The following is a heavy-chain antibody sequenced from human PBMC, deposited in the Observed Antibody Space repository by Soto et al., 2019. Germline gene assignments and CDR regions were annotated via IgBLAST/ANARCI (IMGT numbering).Heavy chain of an antibody. Sequence: QVQLVQSGAEVKKPGASVKVSCKASGYTFTSYGISWVRQAPGQGLEWMGWISAYNGNTNYAQKLQGRVTMTTDTYTRTAYMEGRGLRSDDTAVYYCAGGHYMVATPNWFAPWGQGTLVTVSS. D-gene: IGHD5-12*01. CDR1: GYTFTSYG. V-gene: IGHV1-18*01. CDR3: AGGHYMVATPNWFAP. CDR2: ISAYNGNT. J-gene: IGHJ5*02.